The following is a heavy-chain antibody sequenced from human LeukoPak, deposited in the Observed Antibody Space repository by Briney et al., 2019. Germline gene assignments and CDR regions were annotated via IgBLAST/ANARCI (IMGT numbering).Heavy chain of an antibody. J-gene: IGHJ4*02. V-gene: IGHV3-11*04. CDR3: ARGFRGSWYADY. CDR2: ISSSGSTI. Sequence: TGGSLRLSCAASGFSFSDYYMSWIRQAPGKGLDWVSYISSSGSTIYYADSVKGRFTISRDNAKNSLYLQMNSLRAEDTAVYYCARGFRGSWYADYWGQGTLVTVSS. D-gene: IGHD6-13*01. CDR1: GFSFSDYY.